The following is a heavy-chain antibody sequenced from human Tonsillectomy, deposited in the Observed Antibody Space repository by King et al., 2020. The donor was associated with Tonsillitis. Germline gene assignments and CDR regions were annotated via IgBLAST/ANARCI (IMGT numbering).Heavy chain of an antibody. D-gene: IGHD2-8*01. CDR1: GFSLSNTTMG. CDR3: ARIRSLDKWGDVHACLLFDF. Sequence: TLKESGPVLVKPTETLTLTCTVSGFSLSNTTMGVSWIRRPPGKALEWLAHIFPNDKKSYSTSLKTRLAISEYSSNSQVDLTMHNVDPDDTGTYFCARIRSLDKWGDVHACLLFDFWGQGTLLSVSS. CDR2: IFPNDKK. J-gene: IGHJ4*02. V-gene: IGHV2-26*01.